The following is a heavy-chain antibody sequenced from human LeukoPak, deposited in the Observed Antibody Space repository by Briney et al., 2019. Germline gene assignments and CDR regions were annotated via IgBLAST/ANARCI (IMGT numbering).Heavy chain of an antibody. CDR1: GYIFINHG. D-gene: IGHD3-16*01. V-gene: IGHV1-18*01. J-gene: IGHJ4*02. CDR2: ISAYNGNT. Sequence: ASVKVSCKASGYIFINHGIAWVRQAPGQGLEYMGWISAYNGNTDYAQNLQGRVTMTTDTSTATAYMELRSLTSDDTAVYYCARWGPSPSDYWGQGTLVTVSS. CDR3: ARWGPSPSDY.